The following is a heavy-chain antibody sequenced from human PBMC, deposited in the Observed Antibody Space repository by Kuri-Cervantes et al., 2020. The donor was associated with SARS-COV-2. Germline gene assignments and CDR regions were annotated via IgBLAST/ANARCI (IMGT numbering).Heavy chain of an antibody. J-gene: IGHJ6*02. Sequence: SETLSLTCAVYGGSFSGYYWSWIRQPPGKGLEWIGEINHSGSTNYNPSLKSRVTISVDTSKNQFSLKLSSVTAADTAVYYCARFSGWDYYYYYGMDVWGQGTTVTVSS. D-gene: IGHD6-19*01. CDR2: INHSGST. CDR1: GGSFSGYY. CDR3: ARFSGWDYYYYYGMDV. V-gene: IGHV4-34*01.